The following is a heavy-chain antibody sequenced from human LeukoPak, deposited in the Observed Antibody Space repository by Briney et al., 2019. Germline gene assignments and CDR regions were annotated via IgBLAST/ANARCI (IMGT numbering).Heavy chain of an antibody. CDR3: AKDLFGGPARAFFDY. CDR2: ISGSGGYA. D-gene: IGHD3-16*01. J-gene: IGHJ4*02. Sequence: GGSLRLSCAASGFTFSIYPMSCVRQAPGKGLEWVSSISGSGGYAYYANSVKGRFITSRDNSKNTLYREMNSLRAEDTAVYYCAKDLFGGPARAFFDYWGQGTLVTVSS. V-gene: IGHV3-23*01. CDR1: GFTFSIYP.